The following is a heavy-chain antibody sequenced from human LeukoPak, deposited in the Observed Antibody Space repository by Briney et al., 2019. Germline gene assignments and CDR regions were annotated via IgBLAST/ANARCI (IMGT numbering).Heavy chain of an antibody. J-gene: IGHJ6*02. D-gene: IGHD3-10*01. CDR1: GDTFNNYA. Sequence: SVKVSCKASGDTFNNYAFSWVRQAPGQGLEWMGRIIPIPGVEYSAQKFQGRVTITADKSTSTVYMELSSLTSEDTAVYYCARLHPYMVRGEHGMDVWGQRTTVTVSS. CDR2: IIPIPGVE. CDR3: ARLHPYMVRGEHGMDV. V-gene: IGHV1-69*04.